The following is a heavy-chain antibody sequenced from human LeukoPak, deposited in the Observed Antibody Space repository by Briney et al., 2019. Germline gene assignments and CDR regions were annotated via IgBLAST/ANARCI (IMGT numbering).Heavy chain of an antibody. V-gene: IGHV1-8*01. J-gene: IGHJ5*02. CDR2: MNPISGAT. D-gene: IGHD3-10*01. Sequence: ASVKVSCKASGYTFSSYDINWVRQAAGQGLEWMGWMNPISGATGYAQKFQGRVTMTRDTSITTAFMELSSLRSDDTATYYCARVKRFPTVWFEPWGQGTLVTVSS. CDR1: GYTFSSYD. CDR3: ARVKRFPTVWFEP.